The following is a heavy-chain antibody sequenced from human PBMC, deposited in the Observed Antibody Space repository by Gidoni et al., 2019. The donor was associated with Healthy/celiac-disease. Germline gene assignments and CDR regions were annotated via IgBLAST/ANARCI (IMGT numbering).Heavy chain of an antibody. CDR2: IFHTGST. J-gene: IGHJ4*02. V-gene: IGHV4-4*02. Sequence: QVHLQESGPGLVKPSGTLSLTCDVSGGSMTGTNWWNWVRQPPGKGLEWIGEIFHTGSTNYNSSFKSRVSISIDTSRNQFSLKLNSVTAADTAVYYCADPPAGYWGQGILVTVSS. CDR1: GGSMTGTNW. CDR3: ADPPAGY.